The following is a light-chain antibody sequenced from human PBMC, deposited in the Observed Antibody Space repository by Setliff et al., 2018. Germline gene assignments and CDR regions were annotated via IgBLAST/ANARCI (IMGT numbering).Light chain of an antibody. CDR1: TGAVTNSHY. J-gene: IGLJ3*02. CDR2: DTT. Sequence: QAVVTQEPSLTASPGGTVTLTCGSSTGAVTNSHYPYWFQQKPGQAPKPLIYDTTNKHSWTPARFSGSLLGGKAALTLSGAQPEDEAEYYCLVSSSGARVFGGGTKVTVL. CDR3: LVSSSGARV. V-gene: IGLV7-46*01.